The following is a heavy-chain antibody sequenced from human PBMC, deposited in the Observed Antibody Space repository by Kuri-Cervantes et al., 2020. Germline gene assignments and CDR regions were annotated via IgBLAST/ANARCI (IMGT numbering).Heavy chain of an antibody. CDR2: IFYSGST. CDR1: GGSISRSSYF. V-gene: IGHV4-39*06. Sequence: SETLSLTCTVSGGSISRSSYFWGWVRQPPGKGLEWIGSIFYSGSTYYNPSLKSRVTISVDTSKNQVPLKLSSVTAADTAVYYCARITMIVVPPSDAFDIWGQGTMVTVSS. D-gene: IGHD3-22*01. CDR3: ARITMIVVPPSDAFDI. J-gene: IGHJ3*02.